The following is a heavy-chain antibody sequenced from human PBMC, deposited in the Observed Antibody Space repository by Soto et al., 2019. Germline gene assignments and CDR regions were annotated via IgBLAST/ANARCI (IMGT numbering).Heavy chain of an antibody. V-gene: IGHV3-15*05. D-gene: IGHD1-26*01. Sequence: GGSLRLSXAGCGFIFGDAWLSWVRQAPGKGLEWVGRVKRKSDGETTDYAAPVTGRFTISRDDSKPTVYLQMNSLKIEDTGIYYCVAGSPFEYWGQGTLVTVSS. J-gene: IGHJ4*02. CDR2: VKRKSDGETT. CDR3: VAGSPFEY. CDR1: GFIFGDAW.